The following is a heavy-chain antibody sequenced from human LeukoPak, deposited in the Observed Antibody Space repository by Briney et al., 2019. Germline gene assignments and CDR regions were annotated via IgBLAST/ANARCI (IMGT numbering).Heavy chain of an antibody. Sequence: PGGSLRLSCAASGFTFSSYAMHWVRQAPGKGLEWVTVISYHARDQFYADSVKGRFTVSRDNSRNTLYLQMNSLRTEDSAVYYCAAQPCINGICYLDYWGQGTLVTVSS. D-gene: IGHD2-8*01. CDR3: AAQPCINGICYLDY. V-gene: IGHV3-30*04. J-gene: IGHJ4*02. CDR2: ISYHARDQ. CDR1: GFTFSSYA.